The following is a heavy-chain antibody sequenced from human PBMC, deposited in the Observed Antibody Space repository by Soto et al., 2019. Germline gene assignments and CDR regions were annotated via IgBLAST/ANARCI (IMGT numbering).Heavy chain of an antibody. CDR1: GGSFSGYY. J-gene: IGHJ6*03. CDR3: ARGGYCSSTSCYRVYYYMDV. CDR2: INHSGST. V-gene: IGHV4-34*01. D-gene: IGHD2-2*01. Sequence: PSETLSLTCAVYGGSFSGYYWSWIRQPPGKGLEWIGEINHSGSTNYNPSLKSRVTISVDTSKNQFSLKLSSVTAEDTAVYYCARGGYCSSTSCYRVYYYMDVWGKGTTVTVSS.